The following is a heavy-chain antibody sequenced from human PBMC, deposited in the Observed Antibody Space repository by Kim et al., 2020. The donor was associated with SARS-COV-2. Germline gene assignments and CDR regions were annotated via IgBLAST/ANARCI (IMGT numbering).Heavy chain of an antibody. D-gene: IGHD2-8*02. V-gene: IGHV3-23*01. CDR1: GFAVYRFA. J-gene: IGHJ4*02. CDR3: AKDHASTGWPTFGD. CDR2: ITNNNGKT. Sequence: GGSLRLSCAASGFAVYRFAMNWVRQAPGKGLEWVSAITNNNGKTYYQDSVKGRFTISRDESKNIVYLHMNSLRAEDTAVYYCAKDHASTGWPTFGDWGQG.